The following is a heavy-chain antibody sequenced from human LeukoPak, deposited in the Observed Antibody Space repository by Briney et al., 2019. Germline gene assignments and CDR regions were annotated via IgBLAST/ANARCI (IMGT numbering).Heavy chain of an antibody. CDR2: IIPIFGTA. V-gene: IGHV1-69*05. CDR3: ATELVPREGWFDP. J-gene: IGHJ5*02. D-gene: IGHD6-13*01. CDR1: GGTFSSYA. Sequence: GASVKVSCKASGGTFSSYAISWVRQAPGQGLEWMGGIIPIFGTANYAQKFQGRVTITTDESTSTAYMELSSLRSEDTAVYYCATELVPREGWFDPWGQGTLVTVSS.